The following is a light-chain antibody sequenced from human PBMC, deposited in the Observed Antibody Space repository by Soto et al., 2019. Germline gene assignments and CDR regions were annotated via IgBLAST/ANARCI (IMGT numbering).Light chain of an antibody. CDR2: AAS. CDR3: QQSYSTRSLT. CDR1: ESISRH. Sequence: DIQMTQSPSSLSASVGDRVTITCRASESISRHLNWSQQKPGKAPKLLIYAASSMQNGVPSRFSGSGSGTDVTLTISNLQHEDFATYYCQQSYSTRSLTFGQGTRLQIK. J-gene: IGKJ5*01. V-gene: IGKV1-39*01.